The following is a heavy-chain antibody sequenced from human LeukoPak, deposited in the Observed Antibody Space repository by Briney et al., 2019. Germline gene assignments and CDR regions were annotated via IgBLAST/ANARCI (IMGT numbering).Heavy chain of an antibody. J-gene: IGHJ4*02. D-gene: IGHD6-13*01. CDR1: GFTFSNYG. CDR2: ISEDGINK. Sequence: SXRLSCAASGFTFSNYGMHCVRQAXGKGLEWVAGISEDGINKYYADSVKARFTISRDNSNNTPFLQMNNLRADDTAVYYCAKDRETTASGTFDYWGQGVLVTVSS. CDR3: AKDRETTASGTFDY. V-gene: IGHV3-30*18.